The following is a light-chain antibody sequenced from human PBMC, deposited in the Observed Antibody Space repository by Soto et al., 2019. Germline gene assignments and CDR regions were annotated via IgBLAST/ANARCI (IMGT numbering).Light chain of an antibody. CDR3: QQRSNWPPEVT. Sequence: EIVLTQSPDTLSLSPGERATLSCLASQRVRSSLAWYQQKPGQAPRLLIYDASNRANGIPARFSGSGSGTDITLTISSLEPEDFAVYYCQQRSNWPPEVTLGPGTKVDIK. CDR2: DAS. CDR1: QRVRSS. V-gene: IGKV3-11*01. J-gene: IGKJ3*01.